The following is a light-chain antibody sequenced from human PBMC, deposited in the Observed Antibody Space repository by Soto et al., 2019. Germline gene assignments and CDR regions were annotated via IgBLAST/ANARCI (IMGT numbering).Light chain of an antibody. V-gene: IGKV1-39*01. CDR1: QNITSY. J-gene: IGKJ2*01. Sequence: DIQMTQSPSSLSASVGDRVTITCRASQNITSYLNWYEQKLGKAPKLLIFATSSLQRGVPSRFSGTGSGTDFTLTITSLQPEDFATYYCQQSFSTLYTFGQGTKLEIK. CDR2: ATS. CDR3: QQSFSTLYT.